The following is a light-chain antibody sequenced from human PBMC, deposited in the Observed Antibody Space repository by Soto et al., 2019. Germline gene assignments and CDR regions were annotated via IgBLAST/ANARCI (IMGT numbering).Light chain of an antibody. J-gene: IGKJ2*01. Sequence: EIILTQSPATLSVSPGQRATLSCRASQTIDNNLAWYQQKPGQSPRLLIYRAYTRAPGIPTRFSGGGAGTEFTLTISSLQSEDFAFYSCQQYNNWPQTFGQGTKVEI. V-gene: IGKV3-15*01. CDR1: QTIDNN. CDR2: RAY. CDR3: QQYNNWPQT.